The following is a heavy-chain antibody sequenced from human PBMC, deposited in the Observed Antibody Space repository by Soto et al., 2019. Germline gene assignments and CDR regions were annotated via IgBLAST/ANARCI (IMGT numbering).Heavy chain of an antibody. J-gene: IGHJ4*02. D-gene: IGHD3-10*01. CDR1: GFSLCTSGVG. CDR3: ARYYGSGSYYNQFDY. Sequence: QITLKESGPTLVKPTQTLTLTCTFPGFSLCTSGVGVAWIRQPPGKGLDWLALIYWDDDKLYSPSLKSRLTITEDTSKIQVVITLTDMDPVDTATYYCARYYGSGSYYNQFDYWGQGTLVTVSA. V-gene: IGHV2-5*02. CDR2: IYWDDDK.